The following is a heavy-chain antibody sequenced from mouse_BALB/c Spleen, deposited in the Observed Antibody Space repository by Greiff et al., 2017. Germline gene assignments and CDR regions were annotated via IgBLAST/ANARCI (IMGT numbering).Heavy chain of an antibody. V-gene: IGHV5-9-4*01. J-gene: IGHJ3*01. Sequence: EVKLMESGGGLVKPGGSLKLSCAASGFTFSSYAMSWVRQSPEKRLEWVAEISSGGSYTYYPDTVTGRFTISRDNAKNTLYLEMSSLRSEDTAMYYCARDGDYDYDGFAYWGQGTLVTVSA. CDR3: ARDGDYDYDGFAY. D-gene: IGHD2-4*01. CDR2: ISSGGSYT. CDR1: GFTFSSYA.